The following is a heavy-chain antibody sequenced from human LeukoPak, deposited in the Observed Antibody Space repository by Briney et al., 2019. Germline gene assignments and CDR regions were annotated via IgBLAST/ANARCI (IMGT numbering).Heavy chain of an antibody. Sequence: PGGSLRLSCAASGFTFSSYAMHWVRQAPGKGLEYVSAISSNGGSTYYANSVKGRFTISRDNSKNTLYLQMGSLRAEDTALYYCAKAGSIRFDYWGQGTLVTVSS. D-gene: IGHD1-26*01. CDR1: GFTFSSYA. V-gene: IGHV3-64*01. CDR2: ISSNGGST. J-gene: IGHJ4*02. CDR3: AKAGSIRFDY.